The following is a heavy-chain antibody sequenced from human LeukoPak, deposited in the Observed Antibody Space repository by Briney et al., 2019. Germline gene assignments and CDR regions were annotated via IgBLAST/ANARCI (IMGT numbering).Heavy chain of an antibody. CDR2: IIPIFGTA. D-gene: IGHD2-15*01. V-gene: IGHV1-69*05. CDR3: GRGPKAGGPHHDMDV. Sequence: SVKVSCKASGGTFISYAISWVRQAPGQGLEWMGGIIPIFGTANYAQKFQGRATMTTDTSTSTAYMELRSLSSDDTAVYYCGRGPKAGGPHHDMDVWGRGTTVTVSS. CDR1: GGTFISYA. J-gene: IGHJ6*02.